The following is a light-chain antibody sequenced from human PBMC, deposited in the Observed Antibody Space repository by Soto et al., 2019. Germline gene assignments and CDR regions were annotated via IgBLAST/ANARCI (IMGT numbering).Light chain of an antibody. Sequence: QSALTDAPSASGTPARRVGIACSRNRSNIGSNTVNWYQQLPGTAPKLLIYSNNQRPSGVPDRFSGSKSGTSASLAISGLQSEDEADYYCAAWDDSLNGLYVFGTGTKVTVL. J-gene: IGLJ1*01. CDR2: SNN. V-gene: IGLV1-44*01. CDR1: RSNIGSNT. CDR3: AAWDDSLNGLYV.